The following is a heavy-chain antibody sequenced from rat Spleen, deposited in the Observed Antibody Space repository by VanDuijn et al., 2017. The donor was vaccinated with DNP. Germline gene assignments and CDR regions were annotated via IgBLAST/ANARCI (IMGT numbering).Heavy chain of an antibody. CDR3: ARHGTTKGYYAMDA. Sequence: EVQLVESGGGLVQPGRSLKLSCVASGFTFNNYWMTWIRQAPGKGLEWVASITRSGGNTYYRDSVKGRFTISRDNAKNTQYLQMDSLRSEDTATYYYARHGTTKGYYAMDAWGQGTSVTVSS. CDR1: GFTFNNYW. D-gene: IGHD1-10*01. CDR2: ITRSGGNT. J-gene: IGHJ4*01. V-gene: IGHV5-31*01.